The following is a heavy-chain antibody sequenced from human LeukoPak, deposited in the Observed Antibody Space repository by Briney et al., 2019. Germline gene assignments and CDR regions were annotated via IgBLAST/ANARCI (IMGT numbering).Heavy chain of an antibody. V-gene: IGHV3-21*06. CDR1: GFTFSTYS. J-gene: IGHJ4*02. Sequence: RGSLRLSCAASGFTFSTYSMNWVRQAPGKGLEWVSSISSSSSYIYSADSVKGRLIIFRDNAKNSLYLQMNSLRAEDTAVYYCARAGCSTSSCAIDYWGQGTLVTVSS. D-gene: IGHD2-2*01. CDR2: ISSSSSYI. CDR3: ARAGCSTSSCAIDY.